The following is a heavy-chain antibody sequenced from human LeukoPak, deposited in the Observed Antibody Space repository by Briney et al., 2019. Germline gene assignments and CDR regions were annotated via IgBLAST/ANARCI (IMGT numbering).Heavy chain of an antibody. CDR3: ARDMYYYDSSGYPIADY. J-gene: IGHJ4*02. CDR2: IWYDGSNK. D-gene: IGHD3-22*01. CDR1: GFTFSSYG. V-gene: IGHV3-33*01. Sequence: GGSLRLSCAASGFTFSSYGMHWVRQAPGKGPEGVAVIWYDGSNKYYADSVKGRFTISRDNSKNTLYLQMNSLRAEDTAVYYCARDMYYYDSSGYPIADYWGQGTLVTVSS.